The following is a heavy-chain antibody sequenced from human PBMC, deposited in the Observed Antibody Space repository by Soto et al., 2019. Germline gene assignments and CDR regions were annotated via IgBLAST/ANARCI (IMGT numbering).Heavy chain of an antibody. CDR3: AKAKRDDYGDPVLYYYYYYMDV. D-gene: IGHD4-17*01. Sequence: GGSLRLSCAASGFTFSSYGMHWVRQAPGKGLEWVAVISYDGSNKYYADSVKGRFTISRDNSKNTLYLQMNSLRAEDTAGYYCAKAKRDDYGDPVLYYYYYYMDVWGKGTTVSVSS. CDR1: GFTFSSYG. CDR2: ISYDGSNK. J-gene: IGHJ6*03. V-gene: IGHV3-30*18.